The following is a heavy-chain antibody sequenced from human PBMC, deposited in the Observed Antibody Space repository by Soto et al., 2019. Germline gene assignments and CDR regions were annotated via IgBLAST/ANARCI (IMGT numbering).Heavy chain of an antibody. CDR1: GGSISSPY. CDR2: IYYNGNT. D-gene: IGHD7-27*01. CDR3: TRANWYSEY. J-gene: IGHJ4*02. Sequence: QVQLQESGPGLVKPSETLSLTCSVSGGSISSPYWSWIRQPPGKGLEWIGYIYYNGNTNYNPSLKSRVTMSVDTSRNHISLKLTTVTAAHTAVYYCTRANWYSEYWGQGTLVTVSS. V-gene: IGHV4-59*11.